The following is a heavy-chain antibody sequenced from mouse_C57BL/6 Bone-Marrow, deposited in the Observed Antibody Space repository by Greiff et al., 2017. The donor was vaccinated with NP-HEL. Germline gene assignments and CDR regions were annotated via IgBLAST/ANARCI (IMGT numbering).Heavy chain of an antibody. CDR1: GFNIKDDY. V-gene: IGHV14-4*01. J-gene: IGHJ3*01. CDR2: IDPENGDT. Sequence: VHVKQSGAELVRPGASVKLSCTASGFNIKDDYMHWVKQRPEQGLEWIGWIDPENGDTEYASKFQGKATITADTSSNTAYLQLSSLTSEDTAVYYCTPLLLRYLAYWGQGTLVTVSA. CDR3: TPLLLRYLAY. D-gene: IGHD1-1*01.